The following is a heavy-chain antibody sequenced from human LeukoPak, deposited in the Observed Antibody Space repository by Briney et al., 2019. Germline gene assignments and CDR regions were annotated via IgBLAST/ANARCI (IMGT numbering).Heavy chain of an antibody. CDR3: ARAKDLYYYDSSGYLY. Sequence: GGTLRLSCAASGFTVSNNYMSWVRQAPGKGLEWVANIKQDGSEKYYVDSVKGRFTISRDNAKNSLYLQMNSLRAEDTAVYYCARAKDLYYYDSSGYLYWGQGTLVTVSS. D-gene: IGHD3-22*01. V-gene: IGHV3-7*01. J-gene: IGHJ4*02. CDR2: IKQDGSEK. CDR1: GFTVSNNY.